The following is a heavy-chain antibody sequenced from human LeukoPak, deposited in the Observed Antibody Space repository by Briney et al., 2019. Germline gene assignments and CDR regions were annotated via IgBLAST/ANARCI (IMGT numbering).Heavy chain of an antibody. V-gene: IGHV3-23*01. J-gene: IGHJ4*02. D-gene: IGHD3-22*01. CDR3: AKRGVVIRVILVGFHKEAYYFDS. Sequence: GGSLRLSCAASGFTFDDYAMHWVRQPPGKGLEWVAGISDSGGRTDYADSVKGRFTISRDNPKNTLYLQMNSLRAEDTAVYFCAKRGVVIRVILVGFHKEAYYFDSWGQGALVTVSS. CDR1: GFTFDDYA. CDR2: ISDSGGRT.